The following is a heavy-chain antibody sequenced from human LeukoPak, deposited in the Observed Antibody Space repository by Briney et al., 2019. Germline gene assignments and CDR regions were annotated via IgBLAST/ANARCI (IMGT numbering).Heavy chain of an antibody. D-gene: IGHD4-17*01. J-gene: IGHJ5*02. CDR2: IGTAGDT. Sequence: GGSLRLSCAASGFTFSNYAMAWVRQAPGKGLEWVSAIGTAGDTYYPGSVKGRFTISRENAKNSLYLQMNSLRAGDTAVYYCARGGDYGDYAGWFDPWGQGTLVTVSS. CDR3: ARGGDYGDYAGWFDP. CDR1: GFTFSNYA. V-gene: IGHV3-13*01.